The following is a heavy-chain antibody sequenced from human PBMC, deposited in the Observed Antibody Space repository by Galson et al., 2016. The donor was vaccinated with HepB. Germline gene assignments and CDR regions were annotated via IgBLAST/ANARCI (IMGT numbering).Heavy chain of an antibody. V-gene: IGHV1-46*01. CDR2: INPSGAGT. CDR3: ARDSSGWWADY. J-gene: IGHJ4*02. Sequence: SVKVSCKASGYTFTHYYIHWVRQAPGQGLEWMGIINPSGAGTSYAQQFQGRVTMTRDTSTNTVYMELSSLRSEDTAVYYCARDSSGWWADYWGQGTLVTVSS. CDR1: GYTFTHYY. D-gene: IGHD6-19*01.